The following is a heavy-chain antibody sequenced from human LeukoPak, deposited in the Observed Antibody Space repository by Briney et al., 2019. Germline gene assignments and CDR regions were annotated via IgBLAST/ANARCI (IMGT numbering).Heavy chain of an antibody. V-gene: IGHV1-69*05. CDR1: GGTFSSYA. CDR3: ARDSYGSGSYLVH. CDR2: IIPIFGTA. J-gene: IGHJ4*02. Sequence: SVKVSCKASGGTFSSYAISWVRQAPGQGLEWMGGIIPIFGTANYAQKFQGRVTMTRDTSTSTVYMELSSLRSEDTAVYYCARDSYGSGSYLVHWGQGTLVTVSS. D-gene: IGHD3-10*01.